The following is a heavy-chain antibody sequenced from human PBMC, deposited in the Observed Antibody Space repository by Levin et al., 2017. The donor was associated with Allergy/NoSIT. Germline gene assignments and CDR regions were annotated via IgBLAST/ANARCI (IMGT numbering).Heavy chain of an antibody. J-gene: IGHJ4*02. CDR3: ARDTTASRFCGGSGCYRNDY. CDR2: ISYDGHNQ. CDR1: GFTFHNYA. Sequence: GEFLKISCAASGFTFHNYAMHWFRQAPGKGLEWVAVISYDGHNQYYGDSVRGRFTISRDNSINTLFLQIDSLRAEDTALYFCARDTTASRFCGGSGCYRNDYWGQGTLVSVSS. V-gene: IGHV3-30*03. D-gene: IGHD2-15*01.